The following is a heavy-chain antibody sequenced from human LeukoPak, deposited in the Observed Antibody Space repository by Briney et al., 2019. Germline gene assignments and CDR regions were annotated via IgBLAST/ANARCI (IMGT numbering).Heavy chain of an antibody. CDR3: ARGGYDSSGYFPGTFDY. Sequence: GGSLRLSCAASGFTFSSYGMHWVRQAPGKGLEWVAVIWYDGSNKYYADSVKGRFTISRDNSKNTLYLQMNSLRAEDTAVYYCARGGYDSSGYFPGTFDYWGQGTLVTVSS. V-gene: IGHV3-33*01. J-gene: IGHJ4*02. CDR1: GFTFSSYG. CDR2: IWYDGSNK. D-gene: IGHD3-22*01.